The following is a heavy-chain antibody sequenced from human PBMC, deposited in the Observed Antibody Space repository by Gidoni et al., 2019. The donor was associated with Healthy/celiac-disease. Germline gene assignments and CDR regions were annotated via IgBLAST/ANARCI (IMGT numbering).Heavy chain of an antibody. D-gene: IGHD2-15*01. CDR1: GYPFTSYA. CDR3: ARAEGCSGGSCYGSWCDP. CDR2: INAGNGNT. Sequence: QVQLVQSGAEVTTPGASVKVSCQASGYPFTSYAMHWVRQDPGHRLEWMGWINAGNGNTKDSQKFQGRVTITRDTSASTAYMELSSLRSEDTAVYYCARAEGCSGGSCYGSWCDPWGQGTLVTVSS. J-gene: IGHJ5*02. V-gene: IGHV1-3*01.